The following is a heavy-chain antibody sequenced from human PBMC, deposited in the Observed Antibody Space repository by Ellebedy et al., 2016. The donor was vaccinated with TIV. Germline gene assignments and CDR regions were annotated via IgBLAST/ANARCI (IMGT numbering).Heavy chain of an antibody. CDR3: ARVPGSFSLNWFDP. CDR2: ISSSSSTI. CDR1: GFTFSSYS. V-gene: IGHV3-48*02. Sequence: GGSLRLSXAASGFTFSSYSMNWVRQAPGKGLEWVSYISSSSSTIYYADSVKGRFTISRDNAENSLYLQMNSLRDEDTAVYYCARVPGSFSLNWFDPWGQGTLVTVSS. D-gene: IGHD3-10*01. J-gene: IGHJ5*02.